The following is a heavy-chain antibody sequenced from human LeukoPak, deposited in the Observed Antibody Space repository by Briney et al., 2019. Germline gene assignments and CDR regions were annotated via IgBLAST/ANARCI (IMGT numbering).Heavy chain of an antibody. D-gene: IGHD3-10*01. CDR3: ARETVTMVRGVRWFDP. V-gene: IGHV3-66*01. J-gene: IGHJ5*02. CDR2: IYSGGST. CDR1: GFTVSSNY. Sequence: GGSLRLSCAASGFTVSSNYMSWVHQAPGKGLEWVSVIYSGGSTYYADSVKGRFTISRNNSKNTLYLQMNSLRAEDTAVYYCARETVTMVRGVRWFDPWGQGTLVTVSS.